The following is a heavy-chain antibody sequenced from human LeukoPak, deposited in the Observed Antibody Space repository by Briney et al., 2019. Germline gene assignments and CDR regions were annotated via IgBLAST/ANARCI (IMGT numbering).Heavy chain of an antibody. D-gene: IGHD3-10*01. CDR1: GGSIISNNW. CDR2: IFHSGST. J-gene: IGHJ3*02. Sequence: SGTLSLTCAVSGGSIISNNWWSWVRQPPGKGLEWIGEIFHSGSTNYNPSLKSRVTISVDTSKNQFSLKLSSVTAADTAVYYCARDLGGGPDIWGQGTMVTVSS. V-gene: IGHV4-4*02. CDR3: ARDLGGGPDI.